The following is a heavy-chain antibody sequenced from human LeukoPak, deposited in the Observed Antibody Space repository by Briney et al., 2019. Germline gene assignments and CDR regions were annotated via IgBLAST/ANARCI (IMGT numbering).Heavy chain of an antibody. V-gene: IGHV7-4-1*02. J-gene: IGHJ4*02. Sequence: ASVKVSCKAPGYTFTSYAMNWVRQAPGQGLEWMGWINTNTGNPTYAQGFTGRFVFSLDTSVSTAYLQISSLKAEDTAVYYCARDLGNYDILTGYYKGSHFDYWGQGTLVTVSS. CDR1: GYTFTSYA. D-gene: IGHD3-9*01. CDR3: ARDLGNYDILTGYYKGSHFDY. CDR2: INTNTGNP.